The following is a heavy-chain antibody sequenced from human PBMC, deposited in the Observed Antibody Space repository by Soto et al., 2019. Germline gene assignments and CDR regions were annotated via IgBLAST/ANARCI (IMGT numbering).Heavy chain of an antibody. CDR2: IKRKGEGGTT. V-gene: IGHV3-15*07. D-gene: IGHD3-3*01. CDR1: GFSFANAW. J-gene: IGHJ4*01. CDR3: TTDSYTSPRVVRFDY. Sequence: GGSLRLSCAASGFSFANAWMNWVRQAPGKGLEWVARIKRKGEGGTTDFAAPVRGRFAITRDDSTNMVYMQMSALSTEDTAMYYCTTDSYTSPRVVRFDYWGLGTRVTVSS.